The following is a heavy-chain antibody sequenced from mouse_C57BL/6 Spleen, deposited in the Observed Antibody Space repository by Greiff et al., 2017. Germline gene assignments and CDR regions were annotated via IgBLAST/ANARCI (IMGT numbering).Heavy chain of an antibody. Sequence: EVKLQESGGGLVQPKGSLKLSCAASGFSFNTYAMNWVRQAPGKGLEWVARIRSKSNNYATYYADSVKDRFTISRDDSESMLYLQMNNLKTEDTAMYYCVRGTTVDYWGQGTLVTVSA. CDR3: VRGTTVDY. CDR1: GFSFNTYA. D-gene: IGHD1-1*01. CDR2: IRSKSNNYAT. V-gene: IGHV10-1*01. J-gene: IGHJ3*01.